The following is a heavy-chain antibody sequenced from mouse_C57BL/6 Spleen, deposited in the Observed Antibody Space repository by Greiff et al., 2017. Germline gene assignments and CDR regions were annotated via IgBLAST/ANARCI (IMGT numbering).Heavy chain of an antibody. V-gene: IGHV5-17*01. CDR1: GFTFSDYG. CDR2: ISSGSSTI. J-gene: IGHJ4*01. CDR3: AREGLMPYEDYGRNDYAMDY. D-gene: IGHD2-4*01. Sequence: EVHLVESGGGLVKPGGSLKLSCAASGFTFSDYGMHWVRQAPEQGLEWVAYISSGSSTIYYADTGKGRFTISRDNAKNTLFLQMTSLRSEDTAMYYCAREGLMPYEDYGRNDYAMDYWGQGTSVTGSS.